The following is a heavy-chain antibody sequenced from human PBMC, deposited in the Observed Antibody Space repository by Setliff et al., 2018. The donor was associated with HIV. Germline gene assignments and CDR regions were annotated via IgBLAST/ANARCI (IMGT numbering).Heavy chain of an antibody. CDR2: IIPIFGTA. CDR1: GGTFSGYA. Sequence: SVKVSCKASGGTFSGYAISWVRQAPGQGLELMGGIIPIFGTANYAQKFQGRVTITADESTSTAYMELSSLRSEDTAVYYCARGAEGSYDAFDIWGQGTMVTVSS. CDR3: ARGAEGSYDAFDI. J-gene: IGHJ3*02. V-gene: IGHV1-69*13. D-gene: IGHD1-26*01.